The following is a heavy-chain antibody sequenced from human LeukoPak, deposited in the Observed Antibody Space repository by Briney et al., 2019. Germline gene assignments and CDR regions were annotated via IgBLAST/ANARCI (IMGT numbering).Heavy chain of an antibody. CDR2: IYYSGST. D-gene: IGHD6-6*01. V-gene: IGHV4-39*07. J-gene: IGHJ5*02. CDR1: GGSISSSSYY. Sequence: SETLSLTCTVSGGSISSSSYYWGWIRQPPGKGLEWIGSIYYSGSTYYNLSLKSRVTISVDTSKNQFSLKLSSVTAADTAVYYCARDSSSFSFDPWGQGTLVTVSS. CDR3: ARDSSSFSFDP.